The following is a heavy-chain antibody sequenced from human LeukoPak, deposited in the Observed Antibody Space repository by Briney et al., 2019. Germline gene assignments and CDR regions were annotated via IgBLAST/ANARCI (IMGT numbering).Heavy chain of an antibody. J-gene: IGHJ5*02. CDR2: IYYSGST. CDR1: GGSISSSSYY. CDR3: ARQGGSGFCWLDP. Sequence: SETLSLTCTVSGGSISSSSYYWGWIRQPPGKGLEWIGSIYYSGSTYYNPSLKSRVTISVDTSKNQFSLKLSSVTAADTAVYYCARQGGSGFCWLDPWGQGTLVTVSS. V-gene: IGHV4-39*01. D-gene: IGHD3-22*01.